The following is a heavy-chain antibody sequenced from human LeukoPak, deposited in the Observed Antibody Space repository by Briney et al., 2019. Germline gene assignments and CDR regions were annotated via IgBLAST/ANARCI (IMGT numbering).Heavy chain of an antibody. CDR3: ARVSSIAAAGIPDY. Sequence: PGGSLRLSCAASGFTFSSYEMNWVRQAPGKGLEWVSYISSSGSTIYYADSVKGRFTISRDNAENSLYLQMNSLRAEDTAVYYCARVSSIAAAGIPDYWGQGTLVTVSS. V-gene: IGHV3-48*03. CDR2: ISSSGSTI. D-gene: IGHD6-13*01. J-gene: IGHJ4*02. CDR1: GFTFSSYE.